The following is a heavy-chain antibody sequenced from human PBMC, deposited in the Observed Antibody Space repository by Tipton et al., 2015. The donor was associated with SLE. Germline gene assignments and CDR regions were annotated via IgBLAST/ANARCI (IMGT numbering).Heavy chain of an antibody. CDR2: IYSGGST. Sequence: GSLRLSCAASGFILSDYSMNWVRQAPGKGLEWVSVIYSGGSTYYADTVKGRFTISRDNSKNTLYLQMNSLRAEDTAVYYCARDYYDSSGDYYYYYYGMDVWGQGTTVTVSS. D-gene: IGHD3-22*01. CDR3: ARDYYDSSGDYYYYYYGMDV. CDR1: GFILSDYS. V-gene: IGHV3-66*02. J-gene: IGHJ6*02.